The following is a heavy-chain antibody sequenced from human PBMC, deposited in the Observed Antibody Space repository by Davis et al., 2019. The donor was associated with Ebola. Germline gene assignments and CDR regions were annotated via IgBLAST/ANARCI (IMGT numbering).Heavy chain of an antibody. CDR3: ARLRMELPSNYYHYYMDV. D-gene: IGHD1-7*01. Sequence: SETLSLTCSVSGDSISNYYWTWIRQPAGKGLEWIGQIDSSGNTNYNPSVKSRVTILMDTSKNQFSLKLSSVTAADTALYYCARLRMELPSNYYHYYMDVWGKGTTVTVSS. CDR2: IDSSGNT. V-gene: IGHV4-59*08. J-gene: IGHJ6*03. CDR1: GDSISNYY.